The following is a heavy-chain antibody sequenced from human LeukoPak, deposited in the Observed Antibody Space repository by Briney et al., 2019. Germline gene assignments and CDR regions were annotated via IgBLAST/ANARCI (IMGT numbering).Heavy chain of an antibody. Sequence: GGSLRLSCAASGFIFSSYGMHCGREAPGKGLERVSTIWYDGGNKYYADSVKGRFTISRDNSKNTLYLQMSSLRAEDTAVYYCARAAGAGSDAFAFWGQGTMVTVSS. V-gene: IGHV3-33*01. D-gene: IGHD1-26*01. J-gene: IGHJ3*01. CDR1: GFIFSSYG. CDR2: IWYDGGNK. CDR3: ARAAGAGSDAFAF.